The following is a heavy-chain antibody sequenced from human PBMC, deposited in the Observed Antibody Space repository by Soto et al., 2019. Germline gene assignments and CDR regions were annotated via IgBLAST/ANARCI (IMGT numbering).Heavy chain of an antibody. J-gene: IGHJ4*02. CDR3: ASGIQLWLRRINNGYSG. CDR1: GGTFSTYA. CDR2: IIPMFGTA. D-gene: IGHD5-18*01. V-gene: IGHV1-69*05. Sequence: QVQLVQSGAEVKKPESSVKVSCKAPGGTFSTYAISWVRQAPGQGLEWMGGIIPMFGTANYAQRFQDRVTITWAESTNTVYMGLSSLRSEDTAVYFCASGIQLWLRRINNGYSGWGQGTLVTVSS.